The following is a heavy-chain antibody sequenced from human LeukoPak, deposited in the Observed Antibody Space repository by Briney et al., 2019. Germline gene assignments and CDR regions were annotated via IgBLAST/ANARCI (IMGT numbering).Heavy chain of an antibody. Sequence: PGGSLRLSCAASGFTVSSNHMSWVRQATGKGLEWVSVIYSGGSTYYADSVKGRFTISRDNSKNTLYLQMNSLRAEDTAVYYCASHSSSWYGFDYWGQGTLVTVSS. CDR2: IYSGGST. D-gene: IGHD6-13*01. V-gene: IGHV3-53*01. CDR3: ASHSSSWYGFDY. J-gene: IGHJ4*02. CDR1: GFTVSSNH.